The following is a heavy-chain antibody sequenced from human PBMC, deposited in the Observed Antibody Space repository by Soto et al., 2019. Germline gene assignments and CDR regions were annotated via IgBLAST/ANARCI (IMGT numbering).Heavy chain of an antibody. Sequence: QVQLVESGGGVVQPGRSLRLSCAASGFTFSSYGMHWVRQAPGKGLEWVAVIWYDGSNKYYADSVKGRFTISRDNSKNTLYLQMNSLRAEDTAVYYCARDPLWYSSGYLDPYYGMDVWGQGTTVTVSS. CDR1: GFTFSSYG. V-gene: IGHV3-33*01. CDR3: ARDPLWYSSGYLDPYYGMDV. CDR2: IWYDGSNK. J-gene: IGHJ6*02. D-gene: IGHD3-22*01.